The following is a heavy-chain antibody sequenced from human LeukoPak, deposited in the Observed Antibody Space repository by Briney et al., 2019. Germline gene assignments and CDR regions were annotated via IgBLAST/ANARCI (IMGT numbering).Heavy chain of an antibody. Sequence: GGSLTHSCATSAFTFRSDWMTWVRQAPGKGLEGAANINHDGSKTHYVDSVKGRFTISRYNTENSLFLQLNSLRAEDTAMYYCARDTYPSSRRIYFDAFDMWGQRTIVTVSS. J-gene: IGHJ3*02. CDR2: INHDGSKT. V-gene: IGHV3-7*01. CDR3: ARDTYPSSRRIYFDAFDM. D-gene: IGHD2-15*01. CDR1: AFTFRSDW.